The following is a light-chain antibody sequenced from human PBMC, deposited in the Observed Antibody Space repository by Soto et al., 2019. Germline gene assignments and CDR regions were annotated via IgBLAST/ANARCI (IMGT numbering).Light chain of an antibody. CDR1: QSVSSH. J-gene: IGKJ5*01. CDR2: GAS. Sequence: EIVSTQSPDTLFVSLGEGATLSGRASQSVSSHLAWYQNKPGQDPRILIYGASTRASGIPARFSGSGSETDFNLTISRLETEDFAVYECQQRSNWTITFGQGTRLEIK. V-gene: IGKV3-11*01. CDR3: QQRSNWTIT.